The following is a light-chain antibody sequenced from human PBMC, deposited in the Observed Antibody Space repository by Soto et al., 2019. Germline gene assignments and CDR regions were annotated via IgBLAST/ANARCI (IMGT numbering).Light chain of an antibody. CDR2: STS. CDR1: SSNIGSNT. J-gene: IGLJ1*01. Sequence: QSVLTQPPSASGTPGQIVAISCPGSSSNIGSNTVTWYQQLPGTAPKLLIYSTSQRSSGVPGRFSGSKSGASASLSISGLQSEDGADYYCAAWDDRLDVYVFGTGTKVTVL. V-gene: IGLV1-44*01. CDR3: AAWDDRLDVYV.